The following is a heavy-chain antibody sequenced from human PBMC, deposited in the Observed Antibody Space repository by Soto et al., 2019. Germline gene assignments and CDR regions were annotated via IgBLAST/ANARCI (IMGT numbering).Heavy chain of an antibody. CDR1: GFTFSDYA. CDR2: ISNTGAKT. D-gene: IGHD2-15*01. V-gene: IGHV3-23*01. CDR3: AKGGNTNNNYYYCMDV. Sequence: EVQLLESGGGLVQPGGSLRLSCAASGFTFSDYALSWVRQAPGEGPEWVSTISNTGAKTYYADSVKGRITVSRDNFKHTLSLQMNSLSAADTAVYYCAKGGNTNNNYYYCMDVWGKGTAVTVSS. J-gene: IGHJ6*03.